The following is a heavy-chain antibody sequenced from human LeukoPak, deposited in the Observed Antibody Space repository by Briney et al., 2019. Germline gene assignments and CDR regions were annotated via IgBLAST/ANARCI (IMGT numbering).Heavy chain of an antibody. CDR2: ISGSGGST. Sequence: PGGSLRLSYAASGFTFSSYAMSWVRQAPGKGLEWVSGISGSGGSTYYADSVKGRFTISRDNSKNTLYLQMNSLRAEDTAVYYCTPRGVITDFDYWGQGTLVTVSS. CDR1: GFTFSSYA. D-gene: IGHD3-10*01. J-gene: IGHJ4*02. CDR3: TPRGVITDFDY. V-gene: IGHV3-23*01.